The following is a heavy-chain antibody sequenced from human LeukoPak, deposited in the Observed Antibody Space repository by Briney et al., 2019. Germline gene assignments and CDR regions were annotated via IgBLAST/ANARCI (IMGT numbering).Heavy chain of an antibody. CDR1: GGSISSSSYY. CDR2: IYYSGST. J-gene: IGHJ4*02. V-gene: IGHV4-39*07. D-gene: IGHD5-18*01. CDR3: ARAAGSDTAHNIDY. Sequence: SETLSLTCTVSGGSISSSSYYWGWIRQPPGKGLEWIGSIYYSGSTYYNPSLKSRVTISVDTSKNQFSLKLSSVTAADTAVYYCARAAGSDTAHNIDYWGQGTLVTVSS.